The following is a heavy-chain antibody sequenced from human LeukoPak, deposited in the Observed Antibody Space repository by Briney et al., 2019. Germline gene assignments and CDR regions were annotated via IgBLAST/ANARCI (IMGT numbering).Heavy chain of an antibody. Sequence: GASVKVSCKVSGYTFTKYGIIWVRQAPGQGLEWMGWVSTYNDNTNYARNLQGRVTMTKDTSTSTAYMELRSLRSDDTAVYYCAREFDYYDDSGYSEDLWGQGTLVTVSS. CDR1: GYTFTKYG. V-gene: IGHV1-18*01. CDR3: AREFDYYDDSGYSEDL. J-gene: IGHJ5*02. CDR2: VSTYNDNT. D-gene: IGHD3-22*01.